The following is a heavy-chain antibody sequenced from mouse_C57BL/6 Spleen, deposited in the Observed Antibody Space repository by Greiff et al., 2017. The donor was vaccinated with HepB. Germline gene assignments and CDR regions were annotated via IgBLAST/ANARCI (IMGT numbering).Heavy chain of an antibody. CDR2: FYPGSGSI. CDR1: GYTFTEYT. Sequence: QVQLQQSGAELVKPGASVKLSCKASGYTFTEYTIHWVKQRSGQGLEWIGWFYPGSGSIKYNEKFKDKATLTADKSSSTAYMELSRLTSEDSAVYFYARHEGDYYGRNYAMDYWGQGTSVTVSS. CDR3: ARHEGDYYGRNYAMDY. D-gene: IGHD1-1*01. V-gene: IGHV1-62-2*01. J-gene: IGHJ4*01.